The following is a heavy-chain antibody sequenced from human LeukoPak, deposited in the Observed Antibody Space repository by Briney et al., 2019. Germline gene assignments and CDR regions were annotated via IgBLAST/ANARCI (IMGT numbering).Heavy chain of an antibody. J-gene: IGHJ5*02. CDR2: INPNSGGT. CDR1: GYTFTGYY. CDR3: ARDPRIAATGDDNWLDP. D-gene: IGHD6-13*01. Sequence: ASVKVSCKASGYTFTGYYMHWVRQAPGQGLEWMGWINPNSGGTDYAQKFQGRVTMTRYTSISTVYMELTRLRSDDTAVYYCARDPRIAATGDDNWLDPWGQGTLVTVSS. V-gene: IGHV1-2*02.